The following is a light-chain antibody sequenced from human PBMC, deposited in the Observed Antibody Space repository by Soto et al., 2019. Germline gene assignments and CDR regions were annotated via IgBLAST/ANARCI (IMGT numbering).Light chain of an antibody. V-gene: IGKV3-20*01. CDR3: KQYGSSPPGLT. CDR1: QSVSSSY. Sequence: EIVLTQSPGTLSLSPGERATLSCRASQSVSSSYLAWYQQKPGQAPRLLIYGASSRATGIPDRFSGSGSGTDFTITISRLEPEDYAVYYCKQYGSSPPGLTFGGGTKVEIK. CDR2: GAS. J-gene: IGKJ4*01.